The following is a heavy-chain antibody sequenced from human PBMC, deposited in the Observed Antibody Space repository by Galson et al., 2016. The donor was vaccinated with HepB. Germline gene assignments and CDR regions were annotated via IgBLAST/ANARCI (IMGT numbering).Heavy chain of an antibody. CDR1: GFTFGDYA. Sequence: SLRLSCAASGFTFGDYAMSWFRQAPGKGLEWVGFIRSKAYGATTEYATSVKGRVIISRDDSKSTLYLQMSSLRPEDTAVYYFTRDYSKIVLMEDYYYYNMDIWGQGTMVTVSS. D-gene: IGHD2-8*01. J-gene: IGHJ3*02. CDR3: TRDYSKIVLMEDYYYYNMDI. V-gene: IGHV3-49*03. CDR2: IRSKAYGATT.